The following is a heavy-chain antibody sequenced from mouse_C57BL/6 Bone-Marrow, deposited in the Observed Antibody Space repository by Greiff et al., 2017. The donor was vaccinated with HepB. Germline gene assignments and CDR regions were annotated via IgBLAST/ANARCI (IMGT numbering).Heavy chain of an antibody. V-gene: IGHV1-53*01. CDR1: GYTFTSYW. Sequence: VQLQQPGTELVKPGASVTLSCKASGYTFTSYWMHWVKQRPGQGLEWIGNINPSNGGTNYNEKFKSKATLTADKSSSTAYMQLSSLTSEDSAVYYWARADFEDYYGSSTYAMDYWGQGTSVTVSS. CDR3: ARADFEDYYGSSTYAMDY. CDR2: INPSNGGT. J-gene: IGHJ4*01. D-gene: IGHD1-1*01.